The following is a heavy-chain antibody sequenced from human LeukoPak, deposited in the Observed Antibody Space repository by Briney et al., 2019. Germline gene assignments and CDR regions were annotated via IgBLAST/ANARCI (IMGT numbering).Heavy chain of an antibody. V-gene: IGHV5-51*01. CDR3: ARPREQQLVVPDAFDI. CDR2: IYPGDSDT. Sequence: GESLKISCKGSGYSFTSYWIGWVRQMPGKGLEWMGIIYPGDSDTRYSPSFQGQVTISADKSISTAYLQWSSLKASDTAMYYCARPREQQLVVPDAFDIWGQGTMVTVSS. CDR1: GYSFTSYW. D-gene: IGHD6-13*01. J-gene: IGHJ3*02.